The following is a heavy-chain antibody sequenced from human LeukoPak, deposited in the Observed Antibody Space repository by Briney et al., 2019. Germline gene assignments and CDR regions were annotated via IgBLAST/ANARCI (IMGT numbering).Heavy chain of an antibody. CDR3: AKDAYSSGWYAFDY. Sequence: PGRSLRLSCAASGFTFDDYAMHWVRQAPGKGLEWVSGISWNSGSIGYADSVKGRFTISRDNAKNSLYLQMNSLRAEDTALYYCAKDAYSSGWYAFDYWGQGTPVTVSS. J-gene: IGHJ4*02. D-gene: IGHD6-19*01. CDR2: ISWNSGSI. CDR1: GFTFDDYA. V-gene: IGHV3-9*01.